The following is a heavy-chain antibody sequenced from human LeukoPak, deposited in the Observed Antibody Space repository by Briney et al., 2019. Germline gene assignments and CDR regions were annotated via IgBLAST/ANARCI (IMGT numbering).Heavy chain of an antibody. J-gene: IGHJ3*02. CDR3: ARESKSPHTYYYDDPPFGIDI. V-gene: IGHV4-39*07. Sequence: SETLSLTCTVYGGSFSGFYWGWIRQPPGKGLEWIGSIYYSGSTYYNPSLKSRVTISVDTSKNQFSLKLSSVTAADTAVYYCARESKSPHTYYYDDPPFGIDIWGQGTMVTVSS. CDR2: IYYSGST. D-gene: IGHD3-22*01. CDR1: GGSFSGFY.